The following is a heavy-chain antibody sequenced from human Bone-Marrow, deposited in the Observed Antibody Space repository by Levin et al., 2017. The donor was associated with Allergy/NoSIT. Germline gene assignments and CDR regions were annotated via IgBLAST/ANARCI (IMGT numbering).Heavy chain of an antibody. V-gene: IGHV3-33*03. CDR1: GFNFSSHA. D-gene: IGHD2-15*01. CDR3: AFGPCSGGSCHLSV. J-gene: IGHJ4*01. Sequence: GGSLRLSCAAAGFNFSSHAMNWVRQAPGKGLHWVSVIWYDGSNTYYADSVEGRFTISRDNSNDTLFLQIDRLKGEDTGVYYCAFGPCSGGSCHLSVWGHGTLVTVSS. CDR2: IWYDGSNT.